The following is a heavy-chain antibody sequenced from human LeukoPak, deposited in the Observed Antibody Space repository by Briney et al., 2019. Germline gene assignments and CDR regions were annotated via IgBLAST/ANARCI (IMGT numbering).Heavy chain of an antibody. D-gene: IGHD3-22*01. J-gene: IGHJ4*02. CDR2: ISYDGSNK. CDR3: AREDYYDSSGYLDFDY. CDR1: GFTFSSYA. Sequence: GGSLRLSCAASGFTFSSYAMHWVRQAPGKGLEWVAVISYDGSNKYYADSVKGRFTISRDNSKNTLYLQMNSLRAEDTAVYYCAREDYYDSSGYLDFDYWGQGTPVTVSS. V-gene: IGHV3-30-3*01.